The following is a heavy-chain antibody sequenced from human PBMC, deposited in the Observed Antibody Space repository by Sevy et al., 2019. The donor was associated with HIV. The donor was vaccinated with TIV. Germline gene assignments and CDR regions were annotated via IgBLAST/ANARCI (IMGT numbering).Heavy chain of an antibody. V-gene: IGHV1-2*02. J-gene: IGHJ3*02. D-gene: IGHD1-26*01. CDR1: GYTFTGYY. CDR3: ARENIVGATYDAFDI. CDR2: INPNSGGT. Sequence: ASVKVSCKASGYTFTGYYMHWVRQAPGQGLEWMGWINPNSGGTNYAQKFQGRVTMTRDTSISTAYMELSRLRSDDTAVYYCARENIVGATYDAFDIWGQGTMVTVSS.